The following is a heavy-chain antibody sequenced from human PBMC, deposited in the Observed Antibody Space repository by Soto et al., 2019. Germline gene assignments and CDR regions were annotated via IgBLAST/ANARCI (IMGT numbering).Heavy chain of an antibody. J-gene: IGHJ4*02. D-gene: IGHD1-1*01. V-gene: IGHV4-4*02. CDR2: VFHSGSV. CDR3: ARKAWTRLDY. CDR1: GGSISTDVW. Sequence: QLRLQESGPGLVKPSETLSLTCTVSGGSISTDVWWTWVRLTPGKGLQWIGEVFHSGSVNYNPSLQSRLTISVDKSTRQFSLSLTSVTAADTAVYYCARKAWTRLDYWGQGALVTVSS.